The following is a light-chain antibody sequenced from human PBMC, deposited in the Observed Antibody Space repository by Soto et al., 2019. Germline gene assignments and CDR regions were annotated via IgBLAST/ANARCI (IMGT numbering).Light chain of an antibody. CDR3: QQYNRYWT. CDR2: DAS. Sequence: DIQMTQSPSTLSASVGDRVTITCRASQSIGRWLAWYQQKPGKAPKVLIYDASTLKSGVPSRFSGSGSGTDFTLTISSLQPDDFAIYYCQQYNRYWTFGQGTKVDIK. V-gene: IGKV1-5*01. CDR1: QSIGRW. J-gene: IGKJ1*01.